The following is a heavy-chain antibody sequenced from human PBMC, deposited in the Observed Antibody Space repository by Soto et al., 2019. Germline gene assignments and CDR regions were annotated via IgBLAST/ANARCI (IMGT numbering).Heavy chain of an antibody. CDR2: ISSGETTT. V-gene: IGHV3-74*01. D-gene: IGHD3-22*01. J-gene: IGHJ4*02. Sequence: GWSLQHSGAASGCIFGSHWMHWVRQAPGKGLVYVSRISSGETTTNYEASVKGRFTISRDNASNTLYLQINSLRVEDTAVYYCARFGTSYDTSGFLCRGQGTPVTVSS. CDR3: ARFGTSYDTSGFLC. CDR1: GCIFGSHW.